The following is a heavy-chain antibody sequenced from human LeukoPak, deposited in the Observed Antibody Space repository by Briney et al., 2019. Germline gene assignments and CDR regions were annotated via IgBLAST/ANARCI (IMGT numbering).Heavy chain of an antibody. D-gene: IGHD3-22*01. CDR2: IIPIFGTA. CDR1: GGTFSSYA. J-gene: IGHJ4*02. CDR3: AREFGYYDSSGYREIFDY. V-gene: IGHV1-69*13. Sequence: ASVTVSCKASGGTFSSYAISWVRQAPGQGLEWMGGIIPIFGTANYAQKFQGRVTITADESTSTAYMELSSLRSEDTAVYYCAREFGYYDSSGYREIFDYWGQGTLVTVSS.